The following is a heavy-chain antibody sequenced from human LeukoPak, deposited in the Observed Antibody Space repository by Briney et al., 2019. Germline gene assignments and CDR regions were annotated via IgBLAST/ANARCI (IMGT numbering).Heavy chain of an antibody. CDR1: GFTFSGYA. CDR3: AKTPLARYYYDSSGYYFNWFDP. Sequence: PGGSLRLSCAASGFTFSGYAMSWVRQAPGKGLEWVSAISGSGGSTYYADSVKGRFTISRDNSKNTLYLQMNSLRAEDTAVYYCAKTPLARYYYDSSGYYFNWFDPWGQGTLVTVSS. CDR2: ISGSGGST. J-gene: IGHJ5*02. D-gene: IGHD3-22*01. V-gene: IGHV3-23*01.